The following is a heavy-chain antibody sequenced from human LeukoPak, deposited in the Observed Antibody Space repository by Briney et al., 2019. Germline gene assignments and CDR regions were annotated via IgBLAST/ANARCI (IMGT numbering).Heavy chain of an antibody. CDR2: ISGSGGST. CDR3: ASMSTVGDYAPYYCMDV. D-gene: IGHD4-17*01. CDR1: GFTYRIYA. Sequence: GGSLRLSCAAPGFTYRIYAMSWVRQAPGKGLEWVSAISGSGGSTYYADSAKGRFTISRDNAKNSLYLQMNSLRAEDTAVYYCASMSTVGDYAPYYCMDVWGKGTTVTVSS. J-gene: IGHJ6*03. V-gene: IGHV3-23*01.